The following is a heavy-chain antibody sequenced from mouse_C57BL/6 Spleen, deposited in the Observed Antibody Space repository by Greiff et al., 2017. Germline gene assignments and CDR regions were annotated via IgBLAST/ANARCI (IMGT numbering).Heavy chain of an antibody. Sequence: VQLQQSGAELVRPGASVKLSCTASGFNIKDYYMHWVKQRPEQGLEWIGRIDPEDGDTEYAPKFQGKATRTADTSSNTAYLQLSSLTSEDTAVYYCTGEDYDGAAYWGQGTLVTVSA. CDR3: TGEDYDGAAY. D-gene: IGHD2-4*01. CDR2: IDPEDGDT. V-gene: IGHV14-1*01. CDR1: GFNIKDYY. J-gene: IGHJ3*01.